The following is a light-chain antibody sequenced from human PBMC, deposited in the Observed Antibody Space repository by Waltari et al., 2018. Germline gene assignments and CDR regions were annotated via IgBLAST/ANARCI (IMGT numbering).Light chain of an antibody. Sequence: SVSGSPGQSITISCSGTDSDVGAYDFVSWYQQHPGKAPHLIIYEVSNRPSGISNRFSASKSGNKASLTISGLQAEDEADYYCSSYTTSSAPGVFGTGTRVTVL. CDR3: SSYTTSSAPGV. CDR1: DSDVGAYDF. CDR2: EVS. V-gene: IGLV2-14*01. J-gene: IGLJ1*01.